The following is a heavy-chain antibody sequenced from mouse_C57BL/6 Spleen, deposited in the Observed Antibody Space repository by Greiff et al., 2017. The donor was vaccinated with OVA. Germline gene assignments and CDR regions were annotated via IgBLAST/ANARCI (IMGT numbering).Heavy chain of an antibody. CDR2: ISSGGSYT. D-gene: IGHD2-3*01. CDR1: GFTFSSYG. CDR3: ARHDGYYDYFDY. Sequence: EVKLMESGGDLVKPGGSLKLSCAASGFTFSSYGMSWVRQTPDKRLEWVATISSGGSYTYYPDSVKGRFTISRDNAKNTLYLQMSSLKSEDTAMYYCARHDGYYDYFDYWGQGTTLTVSS. J-gene: IGHJ2*01. V-gene: IGHV5-6*01.